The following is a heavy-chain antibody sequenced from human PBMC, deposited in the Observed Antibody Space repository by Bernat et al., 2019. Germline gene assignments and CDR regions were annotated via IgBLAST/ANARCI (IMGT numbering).Heavy chain of an antibody. J-gene: IGHJ4*02. V-gene: IGHV3-23*01. CDR3: AKSYSSVWSTFYY. CDR1: GFTFSSCA. D-gene: IGHD6-19*01. Sequence: EVQLLESGGGLVQPGGSLRLSCAASGFTFSSCAMSWVHQAPGKGLEWGSVISGSGDSTYVANSVNGRFTISRDNTKSTLYLQMNSLRADDTAVYYCAKSYSSVWSTFYYWGQGALVTVSS. CDR2: ISGSGDST.